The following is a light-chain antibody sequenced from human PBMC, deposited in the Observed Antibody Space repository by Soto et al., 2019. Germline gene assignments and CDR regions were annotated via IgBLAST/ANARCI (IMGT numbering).Light chain of an antibody. CDR1: QSIRSW. CDR3: QQYNSYSPRT. J-gene: IGKJ1*01. CDR2: KAS. Sequence: DIQMTQSPSTLSASVGDRVTITCRASQSIRSWLAWYQQKPGKAPKLLIYKASSLESGVPSRFSGSGSGTEFTLTISSLQPDDFATYYCQQYNSYSPRTFGQGTKVDIK. V-gene: IGKV1-5*03.